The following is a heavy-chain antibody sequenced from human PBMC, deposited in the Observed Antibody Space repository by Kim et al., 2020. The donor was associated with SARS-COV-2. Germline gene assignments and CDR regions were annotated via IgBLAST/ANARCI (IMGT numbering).Heavy chain of an antibody. V-gene: IGHV3-23*01. CDR3: AKVGHADYYYYMDV. J-gene: IGHJ6*03. CDR2: ISGSGGST. Sequence: GGSLRLSCAASGFTFSSSAMSWVRQAPGKGLEWVSAISGSGGSTYYADSVKGRFTISRDNSKNTLYLQMNSLRAEDTAVYYCAKVGHADYYYYMDVWGKGTTVTVSS. CDR1: GFTFSSSA.